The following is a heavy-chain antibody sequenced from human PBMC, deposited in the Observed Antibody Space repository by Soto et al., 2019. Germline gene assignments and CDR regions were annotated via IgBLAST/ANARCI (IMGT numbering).Heavy chain of an antibody. J-gene: IGHJ4*02. Sequence: QVQLVESGGGVVQPGRSLRLSCAASGFTFSSYGMHWVRQAPGKGLEWVAVIWYDGSNKYYADSVMGRFTISRDNSKNTLYLQMNSLRAEDTAVYYCARDQYCSGGSCYSGLRSGSFDYWGQGTLVTVSS. CDR1: GFTFSSYG. CDR2: IWYDGSNK. CDR3: ARDQYCSGGSCYSGLRSGSFDY. V-gene: IGHV3-33*01. D-gene: IGHD2-15*01.